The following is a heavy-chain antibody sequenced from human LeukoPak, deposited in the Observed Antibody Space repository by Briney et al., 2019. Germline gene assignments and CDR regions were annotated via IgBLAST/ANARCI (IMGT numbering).Heavy chain of an antibody. D-gene: IGHD2-2*01. Sequence: PGGSLRLSCAASGFTFSSYAMSWVRQGSGKGLEWVSVISGSGGSTYYADSVKGRFTISRDNSKNTLYLQMNSLRAEDTAVYYCAKMEGYCTSTSCYGWFDPWGQGTLVTVSS. CDR2: ISGSGGST. CDR1: GFTFSSYA. J-gene: IGHJ5*02. V-gene: IGHV3-23*01. CDR3: AKMEGYCTSTSCYGWFDP.